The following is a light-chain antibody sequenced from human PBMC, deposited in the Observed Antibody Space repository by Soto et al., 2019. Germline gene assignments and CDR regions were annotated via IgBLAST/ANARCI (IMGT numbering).Light chain of an antibody. Sequence: IVMTQSPDSLAVSLGERATINCKSSQSLLYSPNNKNYLALYQQKPGQPPKLLIYWASTRASGVPDRFRGSVSGTEFTLTISILQAEDVAVDYCQQLFLTVHFGQGNRLEI. CDR1: QSLLYSPNNKNY. J-gene: IGKJ2*01. CDR2: WAS. V-gene: IGKV4-1*01. CDR3: QQLFLTVH.